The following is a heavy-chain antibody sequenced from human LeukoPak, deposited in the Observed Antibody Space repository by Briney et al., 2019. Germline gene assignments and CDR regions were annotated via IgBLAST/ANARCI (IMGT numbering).Heavy chain of an antibody. CDR1: GGSISSYY. V-gene: IGHV4-59*01. D-gene: IGHD2-15*01. CDR2: IYYSGST. CDR3: ARGGWGFDP. Sequence: SETLSLTCTVSGGSISSYYWSWIRQPPGKGLEWIGYIYYSGSTYYNPSLKSRVTISVDTSKNQFSLKLSSVTAADTAVYYCARGGWGFDPWGQGTLVTVSS. J-gene: IGHJ5*02.